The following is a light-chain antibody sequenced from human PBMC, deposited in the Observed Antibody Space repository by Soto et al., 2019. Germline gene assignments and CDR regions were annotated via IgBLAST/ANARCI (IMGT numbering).Light chain of an antibody. J-gene: IGKJ3*01. CDR1: QSISSY. CDR2: AAS. Sequence: DIQMTQSPSSLSASVGDRVTITCRASQSISSYLNWYRQKPGKAPKLLIYAASSLQSGVTSRFSGSGSVTDFTLTISSLQPEDFATYYCQQSYSTPFSFGPGTKVYIK. CDR3: QQSYSTPFS. V-gene: IGKV1-39*01.